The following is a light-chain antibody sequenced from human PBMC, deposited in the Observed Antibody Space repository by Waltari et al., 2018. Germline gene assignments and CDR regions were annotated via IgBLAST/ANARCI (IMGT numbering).Light chain of an antibody. Sequence: WYQQRPGKAPKLLIFDVSNRPSGVSNRFSGSKSGNTASLTISGRQAEDEAAYYCGSYTGSTTWVFGGGTKLTVL. V-gene: IGLV2-14*04. CDR2: DVS. CDR3: GSYTGSTTWV. J-gene: IGLJ3*02.